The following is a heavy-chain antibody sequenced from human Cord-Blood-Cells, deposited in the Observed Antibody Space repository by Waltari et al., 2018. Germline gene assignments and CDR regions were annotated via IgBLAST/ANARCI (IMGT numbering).Heavy chain of an antibody. CDR1: GFTFSRHG. V-gene: IGHV3-33*01. D-gene: IGHD6-13*01. CDR2: IWYDGSNK. CDR3: ARHAVAAAAYDY. Sequence: QVQLVESGGGVVQPGRSLRLSCAASGFTFSRHGMHWVGQAPGQGLEWVAVIWYDGSNKYYADSVKGRFTISRDNSKNTLYLQMNSLRAEDTAVYYCARHAVAAAAYDYWGQGTLVTVSS. J-gene: IGHJ4*02.